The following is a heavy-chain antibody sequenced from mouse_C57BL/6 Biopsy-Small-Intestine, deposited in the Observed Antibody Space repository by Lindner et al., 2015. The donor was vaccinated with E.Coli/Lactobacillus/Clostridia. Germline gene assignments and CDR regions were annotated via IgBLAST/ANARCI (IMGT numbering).Heavy chain of an antibody. CDR3: TTERDLGVYFGH. CDR1: GYTFSDYE. J-gene: IGHJ2*01. Sequence: VQLQESGADLVKPGASVTLSCKASGYTFSDYEMHWVKQTPMHGLEWIGSTDPETGGIAYNQKFKDKAILTADRSSSTAYMGLRSLTSEDSAVYYCTTERDLGVYFGHWGQGTTLTVSS. V-gene: IGHV1-15*01. CDR2: TDPETGGI.